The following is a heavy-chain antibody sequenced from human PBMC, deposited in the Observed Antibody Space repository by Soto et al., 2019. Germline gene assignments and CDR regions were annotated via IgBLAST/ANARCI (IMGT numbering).Heavy chain of an antibody. D-gene: IGHD6-19*01. V-gene: IGHV1-3*01. CDR3: ARGQQWLVHLDY. J-gene: IGHJ4*02. CDR1: GYTFTSYA. CDR2: INAGNGNT. Sequence: ASVKVSCKASGYTFTSYAMHWVRQAPGQRLEWMGWINAGNGNTKYSQKFQGRVTITRDTSASTAYMELSSLRSEDTAVYYCARGQQWLVHLDYWGQGTLLTVSS.